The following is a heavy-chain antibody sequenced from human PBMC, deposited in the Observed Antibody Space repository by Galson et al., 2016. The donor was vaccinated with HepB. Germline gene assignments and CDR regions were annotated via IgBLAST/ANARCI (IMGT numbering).Heavy chain of an antibody. D-gene: IGHD6-25*01. CDR3: TREHLQRRTGLDL. V-gene: IGHV3-64*01. CDR1: GFTFGSHV. CDR2: ISYNVWTT. J-gene: IGHJ4*02. Sequence: SLRLSGAASGFTFGSHVMHWVRQAPGKGLEYVSGISYNVWTTYYGNSVKGRFTISRDSSKDTLFLQLDSLRVEDTAVYYCTREHLQRRTGLDLWGRGTLVTVSS.